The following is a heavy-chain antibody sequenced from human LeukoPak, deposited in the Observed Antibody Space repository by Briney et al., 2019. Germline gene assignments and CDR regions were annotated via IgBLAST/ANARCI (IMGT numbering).Heavy chain of an antibody. CDR2: ISDTGGRT. Sequence: GGSLRLSCAVSGITLSNYGMTWVRQAPGKGLEWVAGISDTGGRTNYADSVKGRFTISRDNPKNTLYLQMNSLRAEDTVVYFCAKRGVVIRVILVGFHKEAYYFDSWGQGALVTVSS. V-gene: IGHV3-23*01. D-gene: IGHD3-22*01. CDR1: GITLSNYG. CDR3: AKRGVVIRVILVGFHKEAYYFDS. J-gene: IGHJ4*02.